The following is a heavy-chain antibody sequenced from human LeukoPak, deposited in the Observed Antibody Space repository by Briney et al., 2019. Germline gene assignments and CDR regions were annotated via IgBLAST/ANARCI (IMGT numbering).Heavy chain of an antibody. CDR1: GFIFSHHG. CDR2: IGKTSRDM. Sequence: GGSLRLSCAASGFIFSHHGMYWFRQAPGKGLEWISSIGKTSRDMYYADSVRGRFTISRDNAKNSLFLLMNSLRVEDTSVYYCVRGDNRDYWGQGTLVTVSS. J-gene: IGHJ4*02. D-gene: IGHD1-14*01. CDR3: VRGDNRDY. V-gene: IGHV3-21*01.